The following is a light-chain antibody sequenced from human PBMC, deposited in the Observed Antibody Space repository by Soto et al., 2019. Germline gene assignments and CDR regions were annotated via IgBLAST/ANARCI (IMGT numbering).Light chain of an antibody. CDR3: GAAHGRGNDFVLV. V-gene: IGLV9-49*01. Sequence: QSVLTQPPSASASLGASVTLTCTLSSGYSNYKVDWYQQRPGKGPRFVMRVGTGGIVGSKGDGIPDRFSVLGSGLNRYLTVKNVQDGDERDYRCGAAHGRGNDFVLVFGGGTKLTLL. CDR1: SGYSNYK. J-gene: IGLJ2*01. CDR2: VGTGGIVG.